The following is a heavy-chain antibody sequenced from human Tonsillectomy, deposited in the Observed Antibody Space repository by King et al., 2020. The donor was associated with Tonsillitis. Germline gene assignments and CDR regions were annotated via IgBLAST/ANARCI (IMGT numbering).Heavy chain of an antibody. Sequence: QLVQSGAEVKKPGASGKVACKATGYTFTKYALHWVRQAPGQRLEWMGEMNAGICHSPSLLKFQGRVTFTRDPSATTAYMDLSSLRSEDTAVYYCARLHYGDYDYWGQGTLVTVSS. CDR2: MNAGICHS. CDR3: ARLHYGDYDY. D-gene: IGHD4-17*01. CDR1: GYTFTKYA. J-gene: IGHJ4*02. V-gene: IGHV1-3*01.